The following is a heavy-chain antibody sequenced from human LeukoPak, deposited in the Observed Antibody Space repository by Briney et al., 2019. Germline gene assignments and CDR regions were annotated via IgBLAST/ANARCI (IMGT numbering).Heavy chain of an antibody. J-gene: IGHJ4*02. CDR2: ITGNGGST. Sequence: PGGSLRLSCAASGFTFSSYGMHWVRQAPGKGLEWVSSITGNGGSTYYADSVKGRFTISRDNSKNTLYLQMDSLRAEDTAVYHCARDSGSYLQPTDYWGQGTLVTVSS. V-gene: IGHV3-23*01. D-gene: IGHD1-26*01. CDR3: ARDSGSYLQPTDY. CDR1: GFTFSSYG.